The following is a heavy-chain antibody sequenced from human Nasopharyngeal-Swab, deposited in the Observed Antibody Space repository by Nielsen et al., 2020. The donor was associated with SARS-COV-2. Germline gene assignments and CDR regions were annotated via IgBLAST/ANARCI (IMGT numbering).Heavy chain of an antibody. CDR2: IYYSGST. D-gene: IGHD4-17*01. CDR3: ARLGYGDSNWFDP. J-gene: IGHJ5*02. Sequence: VRQMPGKGLEWIGRIYYSGSTYYNPSLKSRVTISVDTSKNQFSLKLSSVTAADTAVYYCARLGYGDSNWFDPWGQGTLVTVSS. V-gene: IGHV4-39*01.